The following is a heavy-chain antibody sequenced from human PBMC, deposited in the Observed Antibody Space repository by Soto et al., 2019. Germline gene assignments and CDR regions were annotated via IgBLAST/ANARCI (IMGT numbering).Heavy chain of an antibody. CDR3: AKGIAAAGTGVKYYYYYGMDV. Sequence: GGSLRLSCAASGFTFSSYAMSWVRQAPGKGLEWVSAISGSGGSAYYADSVKGRFTISRDNSKNTLYLQMNSLRAEDTAVYYCAKGIAAAGTGVKYYYYYGMDVWGQGTTVTVSS. CDR1: GFTFSSYA. V-gene: IGHV3-23*01. D-gene: IGHD6-13*01. J-gene: IGHJ6*02. CDR2: ISGSGGSA.